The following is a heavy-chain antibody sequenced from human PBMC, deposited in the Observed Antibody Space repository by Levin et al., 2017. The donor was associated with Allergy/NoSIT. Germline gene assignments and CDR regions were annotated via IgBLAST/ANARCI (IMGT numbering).Heavy chain of an antibody. D-gene: IGHD2-2*03. Sequence: LRLSCAASGFTFSSYAMHWVRQAPGKGLEWVAVISYDGSNKYYADSVKGRFTISRDNSKNTLYLQMNSLRAEDTAVYYCAREPGYCSSTSCSDYWGQGTLVTVSS. CDR2: ISYDGSNK. V-gene: IGHV3-30-3*01. CDR3: AREPGYCSSTSCSDY. CDR1: GFTFSSYA. J-gene: IGHJ4*02.